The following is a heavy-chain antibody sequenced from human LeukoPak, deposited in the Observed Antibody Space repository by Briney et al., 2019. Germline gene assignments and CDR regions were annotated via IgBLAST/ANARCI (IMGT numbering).Heavy chain of an antibody. CDR3: AKDSRGANFGDFDY. Sequence: GGSLRLSCAASGFTFTTYGMHWVRQAPGKGLEWVALISNDGSKTYYADSVKGRFTISRDNSKNTVYLQVSSLRADDTAVYYCAKDSRGANFGDFDYWGQGTLATVSS. CDR2: ISNDGSKT. V-gene: IGHV3-33*06. D-gene: IGHD3-10*01. CDR1: GFTFTTYG. J-gene: IGHJ4*02.